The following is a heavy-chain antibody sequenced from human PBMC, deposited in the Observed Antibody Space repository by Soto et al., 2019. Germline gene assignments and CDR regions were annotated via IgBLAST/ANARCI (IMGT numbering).Heavy chain of an antibody. Sequence: SETLSLTCTVPGGSISSSSYYWGWIRQPPGKGLEWIGSIYYSGSTYYNPSLKSRVTISVDTSKNQFSLKLSSVTAADTAVYYCATFLREDPLDYWGQGTLVTVS. D-gene: IGHD4-17*01. CDR2: IYYSGST. CDR1: GGSISSSSYY. V-gene: IGHV4-39*01. CDR3: ATFLREDPLDY. J-gene: IGHJ4*02.